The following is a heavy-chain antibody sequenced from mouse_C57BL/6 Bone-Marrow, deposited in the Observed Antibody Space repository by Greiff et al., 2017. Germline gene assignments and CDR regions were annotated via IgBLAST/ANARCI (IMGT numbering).Heavy chain of an antibody. J-gene: IGHJ1*03. CDR3: ARLEFDGSSGDWYFDV. CDR2: LDPRDGST. V-gene: IGHV1-85*01. Sequence: VPLQQSGPELVKPGASVKLSCKASGYTFTSYDINWVKQRPGQGLEWIGWLDPRDGSTKYNEKFKGKAPLTVDTSSSTAYMELHSLTSEDSAVYFCARLEFDGSSGDWYFDVWGTGTTVTVSS. CDR1: GYTFTSYD. D-gene: IGHD1-1*01.